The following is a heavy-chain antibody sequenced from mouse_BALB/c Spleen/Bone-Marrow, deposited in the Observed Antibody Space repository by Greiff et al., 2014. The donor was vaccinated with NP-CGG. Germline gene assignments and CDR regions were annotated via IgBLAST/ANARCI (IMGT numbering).Heavy chain of an antibody. CDR1: GFSLTDYG. J-gene: IGHJ2*01. CDR2: IWGGRIT. D-gene: IGHD1-1*01. Sequence: VKLMESGPGLVAPSQSLSITCTVSGFSLTDYGVSWVRQPPGKGLEWLGVIWGGRITYYNSTLKSRLSISKDNSKSQVFLKMNSLQTDDTAMYYCAKHDTTVVLDYWGQGTTLTVSS. CDR3: AKHDTTVVLDY. V-gene: IGHV2-6-5*01.